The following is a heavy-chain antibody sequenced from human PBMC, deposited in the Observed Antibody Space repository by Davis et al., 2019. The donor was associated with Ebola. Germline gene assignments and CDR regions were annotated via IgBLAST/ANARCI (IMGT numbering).Heavy chain of an antibody. CDR3: ARLARGDFSWFDP. D-gene: IGHD3-10*01. J-gene: IGHJ5*02. V-gene: IGHV4-59*08. CDR2: IYHIGHT. CDR1: GGSISGYY. Sequence: SETLSLTCTVSGGSISGYYWSWIRQAPGKGLEWLGYIYHIGHTDYNPSLKSRVTISVDTSRNQFSLKLTSVTVADTAIYYCARLARGDFSWFDPWGHGTLVTVSS.